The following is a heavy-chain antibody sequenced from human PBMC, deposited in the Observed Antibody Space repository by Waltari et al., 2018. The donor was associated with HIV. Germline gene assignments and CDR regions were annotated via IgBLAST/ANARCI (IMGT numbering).Heavy chain of an antibody. CDR1: GFTFNPSA. Sequence: QVQLVESGGGVVQPGRSLRLSCAASGFTFNPSAMFWVRQAPGKGLECGAVISYDGSNKYYADPGKGRFTISRDKSKNTLYLQMNSLRAEDTAVYDCARDSSGYYYVGYGMDVWGQGTTVTVSS. V-gene: IGHV3-30*01. J-gene: IGHJ6*02. CDR2: ISYDGSNK. D-gene: IGHD3-22*01. CDR3: ARDSSGYYYVGYGMDV.